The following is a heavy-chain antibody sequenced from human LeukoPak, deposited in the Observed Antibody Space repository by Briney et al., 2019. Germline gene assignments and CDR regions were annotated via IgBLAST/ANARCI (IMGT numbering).Heavy chain of an antibody. D-gene: IGHD4-23*01. Sequence: GGSLRLSCAASGFTFSSYGMHWVRQAPGKGLEWVSAISGSGGSTYYADSVKGRFTISRDNSKNTLYLQMNSLRAEDTAVYYCASYGGNSGMAFDYWGQGTLVTVSS. CDR3: ASYGGNSGMAFDY. CDR2: ISGSGGST. CDR1: GFTFSSYG. V-gene: IGHV3-23*01. J-gene: IGHJ4*02.